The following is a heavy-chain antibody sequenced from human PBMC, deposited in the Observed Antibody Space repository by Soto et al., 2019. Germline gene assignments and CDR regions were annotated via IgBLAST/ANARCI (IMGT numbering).Heavy chain of an antibody. V-gene: IGHV4-34*12. CDR3: ARSPYADALDI. D-gene: IGHD2-2*01. Sequence: SEALSLTCAVYGGSFSGYYWTWIRQPPGTGLEWIGYIFHSGTTHYNPSLKSRVTMSVDTSKNQFSLRVDSLTAEDTAVYYCARSPYADALDIWGQGTMVTVS. J-gene: IGHJ3*02. CDR1: GGSFSGYY. CDR2: IFHSGTT.